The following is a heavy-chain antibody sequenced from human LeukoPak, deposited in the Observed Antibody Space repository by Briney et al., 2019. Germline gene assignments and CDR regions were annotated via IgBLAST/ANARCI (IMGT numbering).Heavy chain of an antibody. Sequence: ASVKVSCKASGYTFTSYYMHWVRQAPGQGLEWMGRINPSGGSTSYAQKFQGRVTMTRDTSTSTVYMELSSLRSEDTAVYYCARDYDILTGPNYGMDVWGQGTTVTVSS. J-gene: IGHJ6*01. CDR1: GYTFTSYY. V-gene: IGHV1-46*01. CDR2: INPSGGST. D-gene: IGHD3-9*01. CDR3: ARDYDILTGPNYGMDV.